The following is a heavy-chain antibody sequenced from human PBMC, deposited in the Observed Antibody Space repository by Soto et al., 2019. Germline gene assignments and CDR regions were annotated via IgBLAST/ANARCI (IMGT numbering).Heavy chain of an antibody. CDR1: GFTFSSYS. D-gene: IGHD6-19*01. CDR3: ARVPFLAVAP. J-gene: IGHJ5*02. CDR2: ISSSSSTI. Sequence: EVQLVESGGGLVQPGGSLRLSCAASGFTFSSYSMNWVRQAPGKGLEWVSYISSSSSTIYYADSVKGRFTISRDNAKNSLYLQRTTLRPEDTAVYYCARVPFLAVAPGGQGTRVTVSS. V-gene: IGHV3-48*01.